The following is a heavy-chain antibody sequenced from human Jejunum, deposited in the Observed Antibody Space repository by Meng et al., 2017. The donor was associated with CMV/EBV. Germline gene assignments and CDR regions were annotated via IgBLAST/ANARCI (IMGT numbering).Heavy chain of an antibody. J-gene: IGHJ4*02. V-gene: IGHV4-4*07. CDR2: IYASGSA. Sequence: PRQEQGPGLVNPSGTLSPPFTGTVPSISTYYCSWIRQPAGKGLEWIGRIYASGSANYNPSLKSRVTMSVDTSKNQLSLNLRSVTAADTAVYYCATYKSGRIYFDYWGQGTLVTVSS. CDR1: VPSISTYY. CDR3: ATYKSGRIYFDY. D-gene: IGHD3-10*01.